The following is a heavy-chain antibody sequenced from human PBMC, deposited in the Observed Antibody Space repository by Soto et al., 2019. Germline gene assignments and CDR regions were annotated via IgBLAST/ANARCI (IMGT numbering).Heavy chain of an antibody. CDR3: PSLGYYGANRYFDY. J-gene: IGHJ4*02. CDR2: INSDGSST. V-gene: IGHV3-74*01. CDR1: GFTFSSYW. Sequence: GGSLRLSCAASGFTFSSYWMHWVRQAPGKGLVWVSRINSDGSSTSYADSVKGRFTISRDNAKNTLYLQMNSLRAEDTAVYYCPSLGYYGANRYFDYWGQGTLVTVAS. D-gene: IGHD3-22*01.